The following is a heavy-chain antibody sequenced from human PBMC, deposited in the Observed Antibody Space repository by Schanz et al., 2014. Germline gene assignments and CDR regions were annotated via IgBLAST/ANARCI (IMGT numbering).Heavy chain of an antibody. CDR2: IATSSSTR. V-gene: IGHV3-48*01. D-gene: IGHD4-17*01. CDR3: ARGNNFDCGDAFFNCDYYYMDV. Sequence: EVRLVESGGGLVQPGGSLRLSCEASGFDFNSYSMNWVRQVPGKGLEWLSYIATSSSTRHYADSVKGRVTISRDNAKNSVSLQMRRLRVEDTAVYYCARGNNFDCGDAFFNCDYYYMDVWGKGTTVTVSS. CDR1: GFDFNSYS. J-gene: IGHJ6*03.